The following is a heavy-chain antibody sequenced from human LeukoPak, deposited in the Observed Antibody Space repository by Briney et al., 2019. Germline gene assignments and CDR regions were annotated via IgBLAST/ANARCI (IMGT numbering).Heavy chain of an antibody. CDR3: ARQQKINWGNYWYFDL. CDR2: VNLQGST. CDR1: GGSITNTNY. Sequence: SGTLSLTCGVSGGSITNTNYWTWVRQPPGKGLEWIGEVNLQGSTNYNPSLRSRVTISVDTSKNQISLKLNSVTAADTAVYYCARQQKINWGNYWYFDLWGRGTLVTVSS. V-gene: IGHV4-4*02. D-gene: IGHD3-16*01. J-gene: IGHJ2*01.